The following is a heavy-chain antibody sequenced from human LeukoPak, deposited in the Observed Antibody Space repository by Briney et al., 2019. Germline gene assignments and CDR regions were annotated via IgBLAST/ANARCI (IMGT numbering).Heavy chain of an antibody. D-gene: IGHD3-10*01. CDR1: GGTFSSYA. CDR2: IIPIFGTA. Sequence: ASVKVSCKASGGTFSSYAISWVRQAPGQGLEWMGRIIPIFGTANYAQKFQGRVTITTDESTSTAYMELSSLRSEDTAVYYCASGFGELLEDYFDYWGQETLVTVSS. V-gene: IGHV1-69*05. J-gene: IGHJ4*02. CDR3: ASGFGELLEDYFDY.